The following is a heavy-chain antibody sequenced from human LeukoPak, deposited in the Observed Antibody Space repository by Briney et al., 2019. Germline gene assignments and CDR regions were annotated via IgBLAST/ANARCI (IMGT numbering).Heavy chain of an antibody. V-gene: IGHV1-46*01. CDR2: INPSGGST. CDR1: GYTFTSYY. J-gene: IGHJ4*02. D-gene: IGHD6-19*01. CDR3: ARDLNDRYSSGRRVPDY. Sequence: ASVKVSCKASGYTFTSYYMHWVRQAPGQGLEWMGIINPSGGSTSYAQKFQGRVTMTRDTSTSTVYMELSSLRSEDTAVYYCARDLNDRYSSGRRVPDYWGQGTLVTVSS.